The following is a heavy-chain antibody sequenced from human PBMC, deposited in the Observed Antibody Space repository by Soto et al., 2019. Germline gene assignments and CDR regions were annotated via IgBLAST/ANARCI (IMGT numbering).Heavy chain of an antibody. D-gene: IGHD5-18*01. J-gene: IGHJ4*02. Sequence: EVQLVESGGGLVQPGGSLRLSCAASGFTFSSYWMHWVRQVPGKGLVWVSRINNDGSSTSYADSVKGRFTISRDNATNSSSLQMNRLRGEDTAVYYCGRGVHGYSDGQDRGQGTLVTVSS. CDR2: INNDGSST. CDR3: GRGVHGYSDGQD. CDR1: GFTFSSYW. V-gene: IGHV3-74*01.